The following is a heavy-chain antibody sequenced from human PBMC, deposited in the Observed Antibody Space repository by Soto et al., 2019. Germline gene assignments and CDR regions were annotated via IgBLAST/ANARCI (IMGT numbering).Heavy chain of an antibody. V-gene: IGHV1-69*10. CDR2: IIPILGIA. CDR3: ARDPSFGSGSPPYYSYGMDV. J-gene: IGHJ6*02. Sequence: ASVKVSCKASGGTFSSYAISWVRQAPGQGLEWMGGIIPILGIANYAQKFQGRVTVTADKSPSPVYMELTSLRSDDTAVYFCARDPSFGSGSPPYYSYGMDVWGQGTMVTVSS. CDR1: GGTFSSYA. D-gene: IGHD3-10*01.